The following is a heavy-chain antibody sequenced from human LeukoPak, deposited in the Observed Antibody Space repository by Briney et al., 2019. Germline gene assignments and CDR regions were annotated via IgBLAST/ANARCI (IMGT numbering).Heavy chain of an antibody. J-gene: IGHJ4*02. CDR3: ARGLIPDS. CDR1: GFTLSDSY. CDR2: ILTGDTTK. Sequence: GGSLRLSCAASGFTLSDSYMNWIRQAPGKGLEWVSSILTGDTTKYYADSVKGRFTISRDYARNSLYLQMNSLRVEDTALYYCARGLIPDSWGQGTLVTVSP. D-gene: IGHD3-16*01. V-gene: IGHV3-11*01.